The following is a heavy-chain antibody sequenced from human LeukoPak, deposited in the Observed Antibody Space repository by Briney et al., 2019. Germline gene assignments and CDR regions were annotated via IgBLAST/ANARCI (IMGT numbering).Heavy chain of an antibody. J-gene: IGHJ4*02. Sequence: SETLSLTCTVSGGSISSYYWSWIRQPPGKGLEWIGYIYYSGSTNYNPSLKSRVTISVDTSKNQFSLKLSSVTAADTAVYYCARLPAGGWLASFDYWGQGTLVTVSS. V-gene: IGHV4-59*01. CDR3: ARLPAGGWLASFDY. CDR2: IYYSGST. D-gene: IGHD2-15*01. CDR1: GGSISSYY.